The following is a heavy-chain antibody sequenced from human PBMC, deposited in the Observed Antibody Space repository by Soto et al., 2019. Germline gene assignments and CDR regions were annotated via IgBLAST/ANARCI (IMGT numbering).Heavy chain of an antibody. D-gene: IGHD2-2*01. CDR1: GGSISSGGYS. V-gene: IGHV4-30-2*01. J-gene: IGHJ5*02. CDR2: IYHSVST. Sequence: TLSLTCAVSGGSISSGGYSWSWIRQPPGKGLEWIGYIYHSVSTYYNPSLKSRVTISVDRSKNQFSLKLSSVTAADTAVYYCARGARYCSSTSCDPPLFDPWGQGTLVTASS. CDR3: ARGARYCSSTSCDPPLFDP.